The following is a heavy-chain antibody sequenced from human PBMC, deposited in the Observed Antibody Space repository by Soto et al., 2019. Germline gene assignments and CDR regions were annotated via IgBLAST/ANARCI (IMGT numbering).Heavy chain of an antibody. D-gene: IGHD1-1*01. CDR3: ARRQNWNNLFDT. CDR1: GGSITNNY. J-gene: IGHJ5*02. Sequence: SLTCTVSGGSITNNYWSWIRQSPGKGLEWIGCSYYSGSTSYNPSLRSRVTISIDTSKTQFSLRLRSVTAADTAVYYCARRQNWNNLFDTWGQGTLVTV. V-gene: IGHV4-59*08. CDR2: SYYSGST.